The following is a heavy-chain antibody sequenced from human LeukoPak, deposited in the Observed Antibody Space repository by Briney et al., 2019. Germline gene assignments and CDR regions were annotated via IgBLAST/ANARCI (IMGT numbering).Heavy chain of an antibody. V-gene: IGHV4-59*01. J-gene: IGHJ4*02. D-gene: IGHD3-22*01. CDR1: GGSISSYY. CDR2: FYYGGST. CDR3: AKTRGSGYFDY. Sequence: SETLSLTCTVAGGSISSYYWSWIRQRPGKGLEWIGYFYYGGSTNYNPSLKSRVTISVDTSKNQFSLKLSSVTAADTAVYYCAKTRGSGYFDYWGQGTLVTVSS.